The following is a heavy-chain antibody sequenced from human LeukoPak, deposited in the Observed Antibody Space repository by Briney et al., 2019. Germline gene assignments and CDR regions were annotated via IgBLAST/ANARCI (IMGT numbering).Heavy chain of an antibody. CDR1: GFTFSSYS. Sequence: GGSLRLSCAASGFTFSSYSMNWVRQAPGKGLEWVSSISSSSSSYIYYADSVKGRFTISRDNAKNTLYLQMNKLRGEDTAVYYCARSGRGGAFDIWGQGTMVTVSS. J-gene: IGHJ3*02. V-gene: IGHV3-21*01. CDR2: ISSSSSSYI. CDR3: ARSGRGGAFDI. D-gene: IGHD1-26*01.